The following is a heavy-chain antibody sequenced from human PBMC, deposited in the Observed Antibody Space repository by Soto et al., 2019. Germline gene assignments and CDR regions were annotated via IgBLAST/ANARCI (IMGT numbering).Heavy chain of an antibody. V-gene: IGHV3-30*03. D-gene: IGHD2-15*01. J-gene: IGHJ3*02. CDR1: GFTFSIYC. CDR3: ARDRRYCSGGSCYGPKDAFDI. CDR2: ISYDGSNK. Sequence: GGALSLSCAASGFTFSIYCMHWVRQSAGKVLECVAVISYDGSNKYYADSVKGRFTISRDNSKNTLYLQMNSLRSEDTAVYYCARDRRYCSGGSCYGPKDAFDIWGKGPMVTVS.